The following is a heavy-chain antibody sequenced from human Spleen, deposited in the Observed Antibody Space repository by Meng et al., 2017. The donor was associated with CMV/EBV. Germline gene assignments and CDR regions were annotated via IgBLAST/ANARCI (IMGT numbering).Heavy chain of an antibody. Sequence: SETLSLTCTVSDYSISSGYYWGCVRQPPGKGLEWIGSIHHTGSSYYNPSLKSRVTISVDTSKNQFSLKLSSVTAADTAVYYCARETIFGVVTFEYFQHWGQGTLVTVSS. CDR1: DYSISSGYY. J-gene: IGHJ1*01. D-gene: IGHD3-3*01. CDR3: ARETIFGVVTFEYFQH. V-gene: IGHV4-38-2*02. CDR2: IHHTGSS.